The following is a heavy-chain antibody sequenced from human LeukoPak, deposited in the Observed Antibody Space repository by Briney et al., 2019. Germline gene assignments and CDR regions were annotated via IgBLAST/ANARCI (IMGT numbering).Heavy chain of an antibody. Sequence: SQTLSLTCAISGDSVSSNSAAWIWIRQSPSRGLEWLGRTYYRSTWYNDYAVSVRGRITVNPDTSKNQFSLHLNSVTPEDTAVYYCARRLTQYDCFDPWGQGILVTVSS. D-gene: IGHD2-2*01. CDR1: GDSVSSNSAA. V-gene: IGHV6-1*01. J-gene: IGHJ5*02. CDR3: ARRLTQYDCFDP. CDR2: TYYRSTWYN.